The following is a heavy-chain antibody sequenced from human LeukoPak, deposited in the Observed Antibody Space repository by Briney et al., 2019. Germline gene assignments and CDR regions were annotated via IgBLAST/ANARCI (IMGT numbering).Heavy chain of an antibody. D-gene: IGHD3-10*01. Sequence: PGGSLRLSCAASGFTFSSYSMNWVRQAPGKGLEWVSSISSSSSYIYYADSVKGRFTISRDNAKNSLYLQMNSLRAEDTAVYYCARGGIWFGELYPDDAFDIWGQGTMVTVSS. CDR1: GFTFSSYS. V-gene: IGHV3-21*01. CDR3: ARGGIWFGELYPDDAFDI. CDR2: ISSSSSYI. J-gene: IGHJ3*02.